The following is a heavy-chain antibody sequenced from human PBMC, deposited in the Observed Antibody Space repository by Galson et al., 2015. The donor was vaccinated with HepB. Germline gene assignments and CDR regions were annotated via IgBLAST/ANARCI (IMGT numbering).Heavy chain of an antibody. J-gene: IGHJ6*03. CDR3: ARDGADWDYYYYMDV. CDR1: GFTFSSYS. Sequence: SLRLSCAASGFTFSSYSMNWVCQAPGKGLEWVSSISSSSSYIYYADSVKGRFTISRDNAKNSLYLQMNSLRAEDTAVYYCARDGADWDYYYYMDVWGKGTTVTVSS. CDR2: ISSSSSYI. V-gene: IGHV3-21*01. D-gene: IGHD1-26*01.